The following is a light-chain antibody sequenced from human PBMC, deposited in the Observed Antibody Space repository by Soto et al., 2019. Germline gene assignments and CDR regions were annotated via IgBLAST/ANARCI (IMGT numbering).Light chain of an antibody. CDR1: QSVRSSY. CDR2: DVS. J-gene: IGKJ4*01. V-gene: IGKV3D-20*01. Sequence: EIVLTQSPATLSLSPGDRATLSCGASQSVRSSYVAWYQQKAGLAPRLLIYDVSSRASGIPDRFSGSGSRTDFTFTIARLEPEDFSVFCCQQYDNSAPLSFGGGTKVEMK. CDR3: QQYDNSAPLS.